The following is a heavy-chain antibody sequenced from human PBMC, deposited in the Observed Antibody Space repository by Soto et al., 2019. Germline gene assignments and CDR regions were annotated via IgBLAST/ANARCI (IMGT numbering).Heavy chain of an antibody. V-gene: IGHV1-69*01. CDR2: IKPVFGSP. CDR3: ARAGGHCSSTSCVDF. J-gene: IGHJ4*02. D-gene: IGHD2-2*01. Sequence: QVQLVQSGAEVKKPGSSVKVSCKTSGDTFSSYEINWVRLAPGQGLEWMGGIKPVFGSPVYARKFEGRLTMTADESTSTAYMQLSSLKSEDTAVYYCARAGGHCSSTSCVDFWGQGTLITVSS. CDR1: GDTFSSYE.